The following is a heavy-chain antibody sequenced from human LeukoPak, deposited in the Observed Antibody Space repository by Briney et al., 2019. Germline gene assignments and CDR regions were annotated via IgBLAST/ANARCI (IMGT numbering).Heavy chain of an antibody. CDR3: AKDGFYSSGWSNYYYYGMDV. J-gene: IGHJ6*02. CDR2: ISWNSGSI. V-gene: IGHV3-9*01. CDR1: GFTFDDYA. D-gene: IGHD6-19*01. Sequence: PGRSLRLSCAASGFTFDDYAMHWVRQAPGKGLEWVSGISWNSGSIGYADSVKGRSTISRDNAKNSLYLQMNSLRAEDTALYYCAKDGFYSSGWSNYYYYGMDVWGQGTTVTVSS.